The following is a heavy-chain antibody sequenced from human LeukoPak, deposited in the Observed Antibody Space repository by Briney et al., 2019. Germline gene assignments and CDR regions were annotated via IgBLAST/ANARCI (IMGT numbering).Heavy chain of an antibody. J-gene: IGHJ4*02. V-gene: IGHV4-59*01. Sequence: SETLSLTCAVFGGSFSGYYWSWIRQPPGKGLEWIGYIYYSGSTNYNPSLKSRVTISVDKSKNQFSLKLSSVTAADTAVYYCARGHSYYYDSSAYYPDFDYWGQGTLVTVSS. CDR1: GGSFSGYY. CDR3: ARGHSYYYDSSAYYPDFDY. CDR2: IYYSGST. D-gene: IGHD3-22*01.